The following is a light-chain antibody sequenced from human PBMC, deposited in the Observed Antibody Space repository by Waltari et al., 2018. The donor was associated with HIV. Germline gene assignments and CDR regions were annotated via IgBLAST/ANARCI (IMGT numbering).Light chain of an antibody. CDR3: SSYTSTTTLEV. J-gene: IGLJ2*01. V-gene: IGLV2-14*03. Sequence: QSALTQPASVSGSPGQSITISCTGTSSDVGGYSYVSWYQHHPGKAPKLMIFDVSNRPAEVSERFSGSKSGNTSALTISGLQVEDEADYYCSSYTSTTTLEVFGGGTKLTVL. CDR2: DVS. CDR1: SSDVGGYSY.